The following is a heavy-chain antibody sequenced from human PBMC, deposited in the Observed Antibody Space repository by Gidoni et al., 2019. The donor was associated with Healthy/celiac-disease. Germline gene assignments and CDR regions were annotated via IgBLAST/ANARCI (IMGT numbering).Heavy chain of an antibody. CDR1: GLTFSGYG. CDR3: ARDGSSGWYNYFDY. V-gene: IGHV3-33*01. J-gene: IGHJ4*02. CDR2: IWSDGSNK. Sequence: QVQLVESGGGVVQPGRYLRLACAASGLTFSGYGMHWVRQAPGKGLEWVAVIWSDGSNKSYADSVKGRFTISRDNSKNTLYLQMNSLRAEDTAVYYCARDGSSGWYNYFDYWGQGTLVTVSS. D-gene: IGHD6-19*01.